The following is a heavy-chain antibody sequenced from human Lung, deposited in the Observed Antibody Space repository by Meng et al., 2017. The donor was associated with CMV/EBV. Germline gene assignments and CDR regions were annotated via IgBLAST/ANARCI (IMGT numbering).Heavy chain of an antibody. D-gene: IGHD6-19*01. V-gene: IGHV4-4*02. Sequence: QVELQEAGPGLVKPSGTLSLTCAVSGGSISSSNWWSWVRQPPGKGLEWIGEIYHSGSTNYNPSLKSRVTISVDKSKNQFSLKLSSVTAADTAVYYCASFPPPGKQWLVTDYWGQGTLVTVSS. CDR3: ASFPPPGKQWLVTDY. CDR1: GGSISSSNW. CDR2: IYHSGST. J-gene: IGHJ4*02.